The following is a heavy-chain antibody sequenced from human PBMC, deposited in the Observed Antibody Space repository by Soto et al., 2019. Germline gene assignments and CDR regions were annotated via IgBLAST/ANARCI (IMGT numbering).Heavy chain of an antibody. CDR3: ARVYSGYPYYYFYMDV. CDR2: IYYSGST. Sequence: SETLSLTCTVSGGSISSYDLSWIRQPPGNGLEWIGYIYYSGSTTYNPSLKSRVTISVDTSKNQFSLKLSSVTAADTVVFYCARVYSGYPYYYFYMDVWGKGTTVTVSS. J-gene: IGHJ6*03. CDR1: GGSISSYD. V-gene: IGHV4-59*01. D-gene: IGHD5-12*01.